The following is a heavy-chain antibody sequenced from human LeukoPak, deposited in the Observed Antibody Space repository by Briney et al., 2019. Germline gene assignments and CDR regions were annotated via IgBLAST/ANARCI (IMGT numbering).Heavy chain of an antibody. D-gene: IGHD1-26*01. CDR2: ISAYNGNT. CDR3: ARSMRSGSYLAGFDY. J-gene: IGHJ4*02. CDR1: GDTFNNYG. Sequence: ASVKVSCKASGDTFNNYGISWVRQAPGQGLEWMGWISAYNGNTNYAQKLQGRVTMTTDTSTSTACMELRSLRSDDTAVYYCARSMRSGSYLAGFDYWGQGTLVTVSS. V-gene: IGHV1-18*01.